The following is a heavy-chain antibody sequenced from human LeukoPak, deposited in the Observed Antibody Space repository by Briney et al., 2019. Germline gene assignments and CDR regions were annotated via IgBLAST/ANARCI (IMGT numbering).Heavy chain of an antibody. V-gene: IGHV1-69*04. CDR1: GGTFSSYA. CDR3: ARAHPRAAAVY. CDR2: IIPILGIA. Sequence: SVKVSCKASGGTFSSYAISWVRQAPGRGLEWMGMIIPILGIANYAQKFQGRVTITADKSTSTAYLQCSSLKASDTAMYYCARAHPRAAAVYWGQGTLVTVSS. D-gene: IGHD6-13*01. J-gene: IGHJ4*02.